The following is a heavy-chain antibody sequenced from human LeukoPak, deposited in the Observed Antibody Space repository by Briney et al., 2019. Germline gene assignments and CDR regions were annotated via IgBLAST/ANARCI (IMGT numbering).Heavy chain of an antibody. J-gene: IGHJ3*02. CDR1: GYTFTSYD. Sequence: ASVKVSCKASGYTFTSYDINWVRQATGQGLEWMGWVNPNSGNTGYAQKFQGRVTMTRNTSISTAYMELSSLRSEDTAVYYCASTIVVVREIAFDIWGQGTMVTVSS. D-gene: IGHD3-22*01. CDR2: VNPNSGNT. V-gene: IGHV1-8*01. CDR3: ASTIVVVREIAFDI.